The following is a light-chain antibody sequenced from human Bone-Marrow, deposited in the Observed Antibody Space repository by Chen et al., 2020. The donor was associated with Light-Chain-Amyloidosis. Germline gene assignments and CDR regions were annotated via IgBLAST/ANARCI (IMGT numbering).Light chain of an antibody. CDR1: TGPVTSGNY. J-gene: IGLJ3*02. CDR2: STT. V-gene: IGLV7-43*01. CDR3: LLYDGGVQGM. Sequence: TVLPQDPSVTVPPGGTVTLTCASSTGPVTSGNYPTWLQQKPGQAPRTLIYSTTQKYSWTPARFSGSLLGGKAALTLSGVQPEDEADYYCLLYDGGVQGMFGGGTKLTVL.